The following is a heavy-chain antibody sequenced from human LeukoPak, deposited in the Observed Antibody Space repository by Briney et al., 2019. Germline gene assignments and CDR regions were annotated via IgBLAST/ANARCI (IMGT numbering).Heavy chain of an antibody. V-gene: IGHV3-30-3*01. CDR2: ISYDGSNK. D-gene: IGHD3-22*01. CDR3: ASGERDSSGYPSQDY. CDR1: GFTFSSYA. Sequence: GGSLRLSCAASGFTFSSYAMHWVRQAPGKGLEWVAVISYDGSNKYYADSVKGRFTISRDNSKNTLYLQMNSLRAEDTAVYYCASGERDSSGYPSQDYWGQGTLVTVSS. J-gene: IGHJ4*02.